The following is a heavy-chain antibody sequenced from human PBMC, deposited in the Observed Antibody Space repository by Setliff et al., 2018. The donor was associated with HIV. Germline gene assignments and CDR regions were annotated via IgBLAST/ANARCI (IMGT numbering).Heavy chain of an antibody. J-gene: IGHJ2*01. V-gene: IGHV4-38-2*01. Sequence: PSETLSLTCAVSGFSISSGYYWGWIRQPPGKGLEWIGTIYHSGSTYYSPSLMSRATISVDTSKNQISLKLSSVTAVDTAVYYCARTALWFDEADWYFDLWGRGTLVTVSS. D-gene: IGHD3-10*01. CDR2: IYHSGST. CDR3: ARTALWFDEADWYFDL. CDR1: GFSISSGYY.